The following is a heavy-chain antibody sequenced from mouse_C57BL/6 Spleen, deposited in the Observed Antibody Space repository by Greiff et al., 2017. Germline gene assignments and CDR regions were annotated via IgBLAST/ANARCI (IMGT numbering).Heavy chain of an antibody. CDR2: IDPSDSYT. CDR1: GYTFTSYW. D-gene: IGHD4-1*01. J-gene: IGHJ2*01. V-gene: IGHV1-69*01. CDR3: ARLGHSYFDY. Sequence: VQLQQSGAELVMPGASVKLSCKASGYTFTSYWMHWVKQRPGQGLEWIGEIDPSDSYTNYNQKFKGKSTLTVDKSSSTAYMQLSSLTSEDSAVYYCARLGHSYFDYWGQGTTLTVSS.